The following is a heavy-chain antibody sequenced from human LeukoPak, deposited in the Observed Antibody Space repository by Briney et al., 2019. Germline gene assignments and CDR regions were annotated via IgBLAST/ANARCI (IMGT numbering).Heavy chain of an antibody. Sequence: GGSLRLSCAASGFTFNNYAMNWVRQAPGKGLEWVSSISSSSSYIYYADSVKGRFTISRDNAKNSLYLQMNSLRAEDTAVYYCARDGAMVRGVDQPDYWGQGTLVTVSS. CDR2: ISSSSSYI. CDR3: ARDGAMVRGVDQPDY. CDR1: GFTFNNYA. V-gene: IGHV3-21*01. J-gene: IGHJ4*02. D-gene: IGHD3-10*01.